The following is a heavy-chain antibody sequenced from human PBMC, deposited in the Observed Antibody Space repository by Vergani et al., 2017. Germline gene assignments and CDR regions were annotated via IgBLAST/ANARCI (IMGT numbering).Heavy chain of an antibody. CDR3: ARGSRAEGGSGPDK. CDR1: GAYVGSGGYY. CDR2: IYYSGTT. J-gene: IGHJ4*02. Sequence: QVQLQESGPGLVKASQTLSLTCSVSGAYVGSGGYYWSWVRQRPGMGLDWIGYIYYSGTTYYNPSFKNRVTMSVDTSKNQFSLKLNSVTAADTAVYYCARGSRAEGGSGPDKWGQGTLVTVSS. V-gene: IGHV4-30-4*08. D-gene: IGHD6-13*01.